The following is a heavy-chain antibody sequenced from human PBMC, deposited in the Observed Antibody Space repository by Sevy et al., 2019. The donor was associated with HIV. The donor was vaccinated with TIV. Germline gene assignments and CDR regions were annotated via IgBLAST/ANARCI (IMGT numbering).Heavy chain of an antibody. CDR2: FYYSEST. CDR3: ARAFRAVAGSYYFDY. J-gene: IGHJ4*02. CDR1: GGSISISSYY. D-gene: IGHD6-19*01. V-gene: IGHV4-39*01. Sequence: SETLSLTCTVSGGSISISSYYWGWIRQPSGKGLEWIGSFYYSESTYYNPSLKSGVPISVDTSKNKFSLKLSSVTAADTAVYYCARAFRAVAGSYYFDYWGQGTLVTVSS.